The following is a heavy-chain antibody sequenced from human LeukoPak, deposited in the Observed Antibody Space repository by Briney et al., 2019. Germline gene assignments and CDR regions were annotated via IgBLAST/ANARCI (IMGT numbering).Heavy chain of an antibody. Sequence: GGSLRLSCETTGFTFSSYVMHWVRRTPGKGLVWVSRISHDGIISYADSVKGRFTISRDNAKNTLILQMNSLRVEDTAVYYCARDWVYKIDYWGRGTLVTVSS. CDR2: ISHDGII. D-gene: IGHD5-24*01. CDR1: GFTFSSYV. CDR3: ARDWVYKIDY. J-gene: IGHJ4*02. V-gene: IGHV3-74*01.